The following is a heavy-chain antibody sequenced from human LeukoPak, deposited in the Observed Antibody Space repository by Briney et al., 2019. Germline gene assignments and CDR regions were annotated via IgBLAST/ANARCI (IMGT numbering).Heavy chain of an antibody. Sequence: SETLSLTCTVSSASITSSPYFWGWIRQSPGKGLEWIGSISYSGTTYYNPSLKCRVTISVDTSENQFSLKLSSVTAADTAVFYCAANSADYNTLGSSYKVWGQGTLVTVSS. CDR2: ISYSGTT. CDR1: SASITSSPYF. CDR3: AANSADYNTLGSSYKV. D-gene: IGHD3-10*01. J-gene: IGHJ4*02. V-gene: IGHV4-39*01.